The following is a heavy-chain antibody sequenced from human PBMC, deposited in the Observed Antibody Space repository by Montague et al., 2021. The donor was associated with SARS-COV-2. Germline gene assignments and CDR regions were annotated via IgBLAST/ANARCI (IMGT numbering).Heavy chain of an antibody. CDR3: AGATVDIDMILVVITSVNHYFDS. V-gene: IGHV4-34*01. CDR1: GGSFSGYY. D-gene: IGHD3-22*01. Sequence: SETLSLTCAVYGGSFSGYYWTWIRQSPGKGLEWIGEINHSGSTNYSPSLESRVAISVDTSKNQFSLKLNSVTAADTAIYYCAGATVDIDMILVVITSVNHYFDSWGQGTLVTVSP. CDR2: INHSGST. J-gene: IGHJ4*02.